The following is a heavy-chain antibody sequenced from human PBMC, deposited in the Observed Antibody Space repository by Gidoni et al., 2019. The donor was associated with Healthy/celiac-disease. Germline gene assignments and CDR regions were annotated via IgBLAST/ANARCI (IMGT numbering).Heavy chain of an antibody. CDR2: IYIGGST. CDR3: ARGRPGVVPTRACDI. Sequence: EVQLVETGGGLIQPGGSLRLSCAASGFTVSSNYMSWVRQAPGKGLEWVSVIYIGGSTYYADSVKGRFTISRDNSKNTLYLQMNSLRAEDTAVYYCARGRPGVVPTRACDIWGQGTMVTVSS. CDR1: GFTVSSNY. V-gene: IGHV3-53*02. D-gene: IGHD2-21*01. J-gene: IGHJ3*02.